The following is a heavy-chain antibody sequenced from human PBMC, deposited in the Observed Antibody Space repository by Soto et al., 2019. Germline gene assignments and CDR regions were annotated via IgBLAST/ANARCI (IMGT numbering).Heavy chain of an antibody. Sequence: QMRLQESGPGLVKPSGTRSLACAVSGASVSSDNWWSWVRQPPGKGLEWIGEIFHSETTNYNPSLKSRATISVDKSKNQFSLTLTSVTAADTAVSYCAKNGWYSADIWGQGTMVTVSS. CDR1: GASVSSDNW. J-gene: IGHJ3*02. CDR3: AKNGWYSADI. D-gene: IGHD6-19*01. V-gene: IGHV4-4*02. CDR2: IFHSETT.